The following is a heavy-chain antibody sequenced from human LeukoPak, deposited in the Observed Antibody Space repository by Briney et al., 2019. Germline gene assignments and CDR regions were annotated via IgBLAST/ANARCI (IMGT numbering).Heavy chain of an antibody. CDR2: IYSSGST. Sequence: PSETLSLTCTVSGGSISSYYWSWIRQPPGKGLEWIGYIYSSGSTNYNPSLKSRITISVDTSKNQFSLKLSSVTAADTAVYYCARFAYCGGHCWYYFDYWGRGSLVTVSS. CDR3: ARFAYCGGHCWYYFDY. CDR1: GGSISSYY. J-gene: IGHJ4*02. V-gene: IGHV4-59*01. D-gene: IGHD2-21*02.